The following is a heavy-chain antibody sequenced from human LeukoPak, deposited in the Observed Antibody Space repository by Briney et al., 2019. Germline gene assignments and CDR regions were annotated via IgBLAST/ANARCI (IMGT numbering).Heavy chain of an antibody. J-gene: IGHJ4*02. D-gene: IGHD3-22*01. V-gene: IGHV4-31*03. CDR2: IYYSGNT. Sequence: PSQTLSLTCTVSGGSISSGGYYWSWIRQHPGKGLEWIGHIYYSGNTYYNPSLKSRLTISVDTSKNQFSLKLSSVTAADTAVYYCARVGDSSGYYYSPFDQWGQGTLVTVSS. CDR1: GGSISSGGYY. CDR3: ARVGDSSGYYYSPFDQ.